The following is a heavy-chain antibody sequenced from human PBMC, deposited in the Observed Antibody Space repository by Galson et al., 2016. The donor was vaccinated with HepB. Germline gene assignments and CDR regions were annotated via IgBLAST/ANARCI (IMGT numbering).Heavy chain of an antibody. Sequence: LRLSCAGSGFTFSTYIMSWVRQTPGKGLEWVSGMSGGGESTYYGDSVKGRFTISRDNYKNTVYLQMNSLRAEDTAVYYCTKCMSTVTTECLNFDYWGQGTLVTVSS. CDR1: GFTFSTYI. J-gene: IGHJ4*02. V-gene: IGHV3-23*01. CDR2: MSGGGEST. D-gene: IGHD4-11*01. CDR3: TKCMSTVTTECLNFDY.